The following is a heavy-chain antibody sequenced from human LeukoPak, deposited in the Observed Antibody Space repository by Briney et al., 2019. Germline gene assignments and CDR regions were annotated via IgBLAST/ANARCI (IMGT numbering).Heavy chain of an antibody. CDR3: ARVSEQWLARIYDLFDY. CDR2: INSDGSST. J-gene: IGHJ4*02. D-gene: IGHD6-19*01. V-gene: IGHV3-74*01. Sequence: GGSLRLSCAASGFTFSSYWMHWVRQAPGKGLVWVSRINSDGSSTSSADSVKGRFTISRDNAKNTLYLQMNSLRAEDTAVYYCARVSEQWLARIYDLFDYWGQGTLVTVSS. CDR1: GFTFSSYW.